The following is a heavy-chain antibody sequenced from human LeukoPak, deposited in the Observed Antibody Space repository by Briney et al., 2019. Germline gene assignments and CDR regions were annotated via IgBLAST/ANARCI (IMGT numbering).Heavy chain of an antibody. D-gene: IGHD1-26*01. V-gene: IGHV4-4*02. CDR3: SRESGPFSPFGF. CDR2: ISLRGLT. CDR1: GGSISGTNW. Sequence: SVTLSLTCGVSGGSISGTNWWSWVRQPPGQGLEWIGEISLRGLTNYNPSLRSRLTMSLDESKNQVSLNLTSVTAADTAVYYCSRESGPFSPFGFWGQGTLVSVHS. J-gene: IGHJ4*02.